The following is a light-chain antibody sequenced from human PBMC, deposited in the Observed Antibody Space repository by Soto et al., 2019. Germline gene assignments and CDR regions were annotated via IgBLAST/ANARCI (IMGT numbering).Light chain of an antibody. CDR1: QNVLSN. J-gene: IGKJ1*01. V-gene: IGKV3-15*01. Sequence: EIVMTQSPGTLSVSPGERATLSCRASQNVLSNLAWYQQKPGQAPRLLIYGASTRATGLPARFSGSGSGTEFTLTISSLQSEDFAVYYCQQYGSSGTFGQGTKVDIK. CDR3: QQYGSSGT. CDR2: GAS.